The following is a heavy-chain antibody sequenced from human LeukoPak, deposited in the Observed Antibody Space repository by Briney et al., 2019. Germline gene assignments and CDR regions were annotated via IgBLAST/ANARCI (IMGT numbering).Heavy chain of an antibody. CDR2: IYWDDDK. J-gene: IGHJ5*02. CDR3: ALSRLQYYAILTGYSPNWFDP. V-gene: IGHV2-5*02. D-gene: IGHD3-9*01. CDR1: GFSLSTSGVG. Sequence: SGPTLVNPTQTLTLTCTFSGFSLSTSGVGVGWIRQPPGKALEWLALIYWDDDKRYSPSLKSRLTITKDTSKNQVVLTMTNMDPVDTATYYCALSRLQYYAILTGYSPNWFDPWGQGTLVTVSS.